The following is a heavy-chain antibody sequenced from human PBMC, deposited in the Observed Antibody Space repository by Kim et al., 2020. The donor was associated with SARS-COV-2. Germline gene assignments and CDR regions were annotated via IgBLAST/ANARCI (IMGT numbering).Heavy chain of an antibody. V-gene: IGHV3-48*04. J-gene: IGHJ4*02. Sequence: GGSLRLSCAASGFTFSSYPMNWVRLAPGKGLEWVSYISTSSSTKYYADSVKGRFTISRDNAKSSLYLQMNSLRAEDTAVYYCARDQYSSAWDPFDYWGQGTQVTVSS. D-gene: IGHD6-19*01. CDR3: ARDQYSSAWDPFDY. CDR2: ISTSSSTK. CDR1: GFTFSSYP.